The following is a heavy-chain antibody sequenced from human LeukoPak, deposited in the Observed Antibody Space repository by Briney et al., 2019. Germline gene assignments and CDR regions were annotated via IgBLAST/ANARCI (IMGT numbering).Heavy chain of an antibody. J-gene: IGHJ4*02. CDR2: ISSSGSI. V-gene: IGHV4-59*13. CDR1: GGSIGYNY. D-gene: IGHD1-14*01. CDR3: AGYDHTNYLAY. Sequence: PSETLSLTCTVSGGSIGYNYWNWIRQSPARGLEWIGYISSSGSIDYTPSLRSRVTMSLDTSKNHLSLNLRSVSAADTAIYYCAGYDHTNYLAYWGQGTLVTVSS.